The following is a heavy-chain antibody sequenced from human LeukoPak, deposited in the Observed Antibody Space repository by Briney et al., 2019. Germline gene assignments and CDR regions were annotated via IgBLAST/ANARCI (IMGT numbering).Heavy chain of an antibody. CDR3: ARAYDILAYFDY. CDR2: IYYSGST. D-gene: IGHD3-9*01. Sequence: SETLSLTCTVSGGSISSGGYYWSWIRQPPGKVLEWIGYIYYSGSTYYNPSLKSRVTISVDTSKNQFSLKLSSVTAADTAVYYRARAYDILAYFDYWGQGTLVTVSS. V-gene: IGHV4-31*03. J-gene: IGHJ4*02. CDR1: GGSISSGGYY.